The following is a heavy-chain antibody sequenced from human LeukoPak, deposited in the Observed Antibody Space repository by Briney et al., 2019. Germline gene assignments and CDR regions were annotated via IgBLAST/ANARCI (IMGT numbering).Heavy chain of an antibody. CDR1: GFTFSDYY. D-gene: IGHD2-21*02. CDR3: ARDQAVVTAMNAFDI. V-gene: IGHV3-11*04. Sequence: GGSLRLSCASSGFTFSDYYMSWIRQAPGKGLEWVSYISSSGSTIYYAGSVKGRFTISRDNAKNSLYLQMNGLTAGDTAVYYCARDQAVVTAMNAFDIWGQGTMVTVSS. J-gene: IGHJ3*02. CDR2: ISSSGSTI.